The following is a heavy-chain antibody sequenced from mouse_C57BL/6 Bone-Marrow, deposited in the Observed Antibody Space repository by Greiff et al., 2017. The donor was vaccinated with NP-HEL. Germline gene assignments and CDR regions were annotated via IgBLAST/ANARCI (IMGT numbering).Heavy chain of an antibody. CDR2: ISSGSSTI. D-gene: IGHD1-1*01. Sequence: EVQLVESGGGLVKPGGSLKLSCAASGFTFSDYGMHWVRQAPEKGLEWVAYISSGSSTIYYADTVKGRFTISRDNAKNTLFLQMTSLRSEDTAMYYCASLVITTVVGNAYWGQGTLVTVSA. CDR1: GFTFSDYG. CDR3: ASLVITTVVGNAY. J-gene: IGHJ3*01. V-gene: IGHV5-17*01.